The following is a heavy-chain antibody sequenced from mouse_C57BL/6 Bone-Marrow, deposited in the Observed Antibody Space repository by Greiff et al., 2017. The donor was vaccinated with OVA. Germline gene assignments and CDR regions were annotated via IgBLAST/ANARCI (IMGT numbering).Heavy chain of an antibody. CDR1: GYTFTSYN. CDR3: ARHYGFYYFEY. J-gene: IGHJ2*01. CDR2: IYPGNGDT. Sequence: QVQLQQSGAELVRPGASVKMSCKASGYTFTSYNMHWVKQTPRQGLEWIGAIYPGNGDTSYNQKFKGKATLTADKSSNTAYMQLSSLTSEDSAVYSCARHYGFYYFEYWGQGTTLTVSS. D-gene: IGHD1-1*01. V-gene: IGHV1-12*01.